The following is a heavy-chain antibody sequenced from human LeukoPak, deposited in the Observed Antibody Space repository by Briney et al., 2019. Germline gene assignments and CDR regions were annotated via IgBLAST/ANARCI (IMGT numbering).Heavy chain of an antibody. V-gene: IGHV3-21*01. CDR3: ARDLNVDTAMDDYYYYMDV. J-gene: IGHJ6*03. D-gene: IGHD5-18*01. CDR1: GFTFSSYS. CDR2: ISSSNSYI. Sequence: GGSLRLSCAASGFTFSSYSMNWVRQAPGKGLEWVSSISSSNSYIYYADSVKGRFTISRDNAKNSLYLQMNSLRAEDTAVYYCARDLNVDTAMDDYYYYMDVWGKGTTVTVSS.